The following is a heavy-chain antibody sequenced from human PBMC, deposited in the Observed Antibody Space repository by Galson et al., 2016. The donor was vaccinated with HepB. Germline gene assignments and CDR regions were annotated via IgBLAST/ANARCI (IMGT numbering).Heavy chain of an antibody. CDR3: AHRDYLADGTYYYALDV. Sequence: PALVKPTQTLTLTCTFSGFSLSTSGVGVGWTRQPPGKALEWLALIYWNDDKRYSPSLKSRVSITKDTSKSQVVLTMTNMDPVDTAKYYCAHRDYLADGTYYYALDVWGQGTTVTVSS. CDR1: GFSLSTSGVG. J-gene: IGHJ6*02. D-gene: IGHD4-17*01. CDR2: IYWNDDK. V-gene: IGHV2-5*01.